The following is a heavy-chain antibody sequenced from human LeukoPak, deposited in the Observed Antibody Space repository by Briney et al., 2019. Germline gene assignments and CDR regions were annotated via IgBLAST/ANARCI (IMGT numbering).Heavy chain of an antibody. CDR1: GFTFSGDA. CDR2: ISGSGTT. D-gene: IGHD1-26*01. V-gene: IGHV3-23*01. Sequence: GGSLRLSCATSGFTFSGDAMTWVRQAPGTGLEWVPLISGSGTTYYADSVKGRFTVSRDNSKNTLYLQMKSLRAEDTAVYYCASQTYSGSDWYYFDYWGQGTLVTVSS. CDR3: ASQTYSGSDWYYFDY. J-gene: IGHJ4*02.